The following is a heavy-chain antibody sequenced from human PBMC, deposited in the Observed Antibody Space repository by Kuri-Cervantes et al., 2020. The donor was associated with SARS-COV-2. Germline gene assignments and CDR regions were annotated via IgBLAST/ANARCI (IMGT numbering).Heavy chain of an antibody. Sequence: GGSLRLSCAASGFTFSNYAIHWVRQAPGKGLEWVALISYDGSDKNYADSVKGRFTISRDNAKNTLYLQMNSLRAEDTAVYYCARDAGYDFWSGYNDHPYYGMDVWGQGTTVTVSS. D-gene: IGHD3-3*01. CDR2: ISYDGSDK. CDR3: ARDAGYDFWSGYNDHPYYGMDV. CDR1: GFTFSNYA. J-gene: IGHJ6*02. V-gene: IGHV3-30*07.